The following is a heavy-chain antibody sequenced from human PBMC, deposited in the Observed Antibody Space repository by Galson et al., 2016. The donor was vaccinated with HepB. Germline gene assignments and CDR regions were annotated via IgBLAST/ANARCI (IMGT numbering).Heavy chain of an antibody. CDR2: ISYDGSHK. V-gene: IGHV3-30*18. CDR3: AKGDRSGDSIDY. Sequence: SLRLSCAASGFTFSNYGMHWVRQAPGKGLEWVAVISYDGSHKFYTDSVRGRFPISRDNSKKTLYLQMNSLRAEDTAVYYCAKGDRSGDSIDYWGQGTLVTVSS. CDR1: GFTFSNYG. D-gene: IGHD2-21*02. J-gene: IGHJ4*02.